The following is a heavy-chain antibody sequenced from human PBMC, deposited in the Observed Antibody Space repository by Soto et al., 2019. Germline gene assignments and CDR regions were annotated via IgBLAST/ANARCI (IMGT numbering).Heavy chain of an antibody. V-gene: IGHV5-10-1*01. CDR3: ASPSHY. D-gene: IGHD7-27*01. CDR2: IEPSDSNT. J-gene: IGHJ4*02. CDR1: GFXSTGDL. Sequence: EXLKISCKCSGFXSTGDLISWVRQMPGKGLEWMGKIEPSDSNTKYSPSFQGHVNISADKSISTAYLQRSRLKASDTAIYYCASPSHYWGQGTLGTVSS.